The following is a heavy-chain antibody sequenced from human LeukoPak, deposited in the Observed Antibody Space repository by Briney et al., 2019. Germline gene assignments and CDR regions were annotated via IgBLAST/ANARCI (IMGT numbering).Heavy chain of an antibody. D-gene: IGHD6-19*01. CDR3: ASADHYTTGWYYFDY. J-gene: IGHJ4*02. Sequence: SETLSLTCTVSGYSISSGYYWGWIRQPPGKGLEWIGSIYHSGSTYYNPSLKSRVTISVDTSKNQFSLKLSSVTAADTAVYYCASADHYTTGWYYFDYWGQGTVVTVSS. CDR1: GYSISSGYY. CDR2: IYHSGST. V-gene: IGHV4-38-2*02.